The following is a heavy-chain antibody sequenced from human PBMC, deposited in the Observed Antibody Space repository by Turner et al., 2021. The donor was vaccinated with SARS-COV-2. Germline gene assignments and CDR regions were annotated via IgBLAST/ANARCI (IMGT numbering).Heavy chain of an antibody. Sequence: QLQLQESGPGLVKPSETLYLTCTVSGGSISSSTYYWGGIRQPPGKGLEWIGSIYYSGITYYNPSLKSRVTISVDTSKNQFSLKLSSVTAADTAVYYCARLMDTAMDYYGMDVWGQGTTVTVSS. J-gene: IGHJ6*02. CDR3: ARLMDTAMDYYGMDV. CDR2: IYYSGIT. D-gene: IGHD5-18*01. CDR1: GGSISSSTYY. V-gene: IGHV4-39*01.